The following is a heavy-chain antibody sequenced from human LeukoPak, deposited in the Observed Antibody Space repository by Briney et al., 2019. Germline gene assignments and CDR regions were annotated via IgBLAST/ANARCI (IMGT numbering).Heavy chain of an antibody. CDR1: GGSISSYY. J-gene: IGHJ4*01. V-gene: IGHV4-4*07. Sequence: SETRTSPVTVSGGSISSYYWSWIRQPAGKGLEWIGRIYSSGSTHHNPSLESRVSMSVDISNNQFSLRLSSVTAADTAVYYCAREVRCSTTRCYSLFDYWG. CDR2: IYSSGST. CDR3: AREVRCSTTRCYSLFDY. D-gene: IGHD2-2*02.